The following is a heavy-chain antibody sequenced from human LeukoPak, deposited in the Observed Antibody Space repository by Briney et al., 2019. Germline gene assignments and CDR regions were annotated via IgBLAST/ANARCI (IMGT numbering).Heavy chain of an antibody. CDR2: IYYSGST. V-gene: IGHV4-59*12. CDR1: GGSISSYY. J-gene: IGHJ3*02. CDR3: AREGYYDTSASGAFDI. Sequence: PSETLSLTCTVSGGSISSYYWSWIRQPPGKGLEWIGCIYYSGSTNYNPSLKSRVTISVDTSKNQFSLKLSSVTAADTAVYYCAREGYYDTSASGAFDIWGQGTMVTVSS. D-gene: IGHD3-22*01.